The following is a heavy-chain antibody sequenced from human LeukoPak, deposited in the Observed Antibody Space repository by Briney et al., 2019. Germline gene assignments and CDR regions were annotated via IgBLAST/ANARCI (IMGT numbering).Heavy chain of an antibody. CDR2: IYPGDSDT. J-gene: IGHJ6*03. D-gene: IGHD2-15*01. CDR3: ARRGPDCSGGSCYSGEAYYYYMDV. Sequence: GESLKISCKGSGYSFTSYWIGWVRQLPGKGLEWMGIIYPGDSDTRYSPSFQGQVTISADKSISTAYLQWSSLTASDTAIYYCARRGPDCSGGSCYSGEAYYYYMDVWGKGTTVTVSS. V-gene: IGHV5-51*01. CDR1: GYSFTSYW.